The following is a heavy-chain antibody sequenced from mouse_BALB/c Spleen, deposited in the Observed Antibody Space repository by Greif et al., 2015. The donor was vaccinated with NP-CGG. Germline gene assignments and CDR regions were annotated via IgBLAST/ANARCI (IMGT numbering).Heavy chain of an antibody. D-gene: IGHD2-3*01. CDR2: IYPGDGDT. Sequence: VQLQQSGAELARPGASVKLSCKASGYTFTSYWMQWVKQRPGQGLEWIGAIYPGDGDTRYTQKFKGKATLTADKSSSPAYIQLSSLASEDSAVYYCARRDGYNFDYWGQGTTLTVSS. CDR3: ARRDGYNFDY. V-gene: IGHV1-87*01. J-gene: IGHJ2*01. CDR1: GYTFTSYW.